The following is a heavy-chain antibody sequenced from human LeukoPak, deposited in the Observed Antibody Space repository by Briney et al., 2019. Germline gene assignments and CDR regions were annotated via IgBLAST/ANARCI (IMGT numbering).Heavy chain of an antibody. CDR3: ARHIPYYHGSGSYSYYYYYMDV. J-gene: IGHJ6*03. D-gene: IGHD3-10*01. CDR2: IYPGDSDT. CDR1: GYSFTSYW. Sequence: GESLKISFKGSGYSFTSYWIGWVRQMPGKGLEWMGIIYPGDSDTRYSPSFQGQVTISADKSISTAYLQWSSLKASDTAMYYCARHIPYYHGSGSYSYYYYYMDVWGKGTTVTVSS. V-gene: IGHV5-51*01.